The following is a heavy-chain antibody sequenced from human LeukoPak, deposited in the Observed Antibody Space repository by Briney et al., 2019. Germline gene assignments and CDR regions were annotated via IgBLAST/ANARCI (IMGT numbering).Heavy chain of an antibody. J-gene: IGHJ6*03. D-gene: IGHD3-10*01. CDR3: ARVLPSAVRARLLYYMDV. CDR2: ISSSSSTI. CDR1: GFTFSSYS. Sequence: PGGSLRLSCAASGFTFSSYSMNWVRQAPGKGLEWVSYISSSSSTIYYADSVKGRFTISRDNAKNSLYLQMNSLRAEDTAVYYCARVLPSAVRARLLYYMDVWGKGTTVTVSS. V-gene: IGHV3-48*01.